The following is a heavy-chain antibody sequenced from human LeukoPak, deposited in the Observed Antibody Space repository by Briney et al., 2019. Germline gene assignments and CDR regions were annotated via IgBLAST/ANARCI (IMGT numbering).Heavy chain of an antibody. CDR3: AGRPYYYDSSGTPPRRAFDL. V-gene: IGHV1-69*13. CDR1: GGTFSSYA. Sequence: APVKVSCKASGGTFSSYAISWVRQAPGQGLEWMGGIIPIFGTANYAQKFQGRVTIIADESTSTAYMELSSLRSEDTAVYYCAGRPYYYDSSGTPPRRAFDLWGRGTLVTVSS. CDR2: IIPIFGTA. J-gene: IGHJ2*01. D-gene: IGHD3-22*01.